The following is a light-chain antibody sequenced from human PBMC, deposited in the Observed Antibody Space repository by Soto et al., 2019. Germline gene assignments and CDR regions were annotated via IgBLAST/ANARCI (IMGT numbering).Light chain of an antibody. J-gene: IGKJ5*01. CDR3: QQRSNWPPIT. Sequence: EVVLTQSPATLSLSPGERATLSCRASQTVRNNYLAWYQQKPGQAPRLLIYDASSRATGIPDRFSGGGSGTDFTLTISRLEPEDFAVYYCQQRSNWPPITFGQGTRLEIK. CDR1: QTVRNNY. CDR2: DAS. V-gene: IGKV3D-20*02.